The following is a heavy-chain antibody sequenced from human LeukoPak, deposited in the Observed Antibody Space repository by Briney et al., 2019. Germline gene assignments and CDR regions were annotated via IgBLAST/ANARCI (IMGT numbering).Heavy chain of an antibody. CDR1: GYSFTSYW. CDR2: IYPGDSDT. D-gene: IGHD6-13*01. Sequence: GESLKISCKGSGYSFTSYWIGWVRQMPGKGLEWMGIIYPGDSDTRYSPSFQGQVTISADKSISTAYLQWSSLKASDTAMYYCASVAAAAWPYNWFDPWGQGTLVTVSS. V-gene: IGHV5-51*01. J-gene: IGHJ5*02. CDR3: ASVAAAAWPYNWFDP.